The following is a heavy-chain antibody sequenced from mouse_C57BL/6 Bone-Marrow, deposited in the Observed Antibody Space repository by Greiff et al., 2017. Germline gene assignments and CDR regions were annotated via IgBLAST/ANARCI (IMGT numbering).Heavy chain of an antibody. CDR3: MVPYYFDY. CDR2: ISSGGSYT. D-gene: IGHD2-2*01. V-gene: IGHV5-6*01. J-gene: IGHJ2*01. Sequence: DVHLVESGGDLVKPGGSLKLSCAASGFTFSSYGMSWVRQTPDKRLEWVATISSGGSYTYYPDSVKGRFTISRDNAKNTLYLQMSSLKSEDTANTGTMVPYYFDYWGQGTTLTVSS. CDR1: GFTFSSYG.